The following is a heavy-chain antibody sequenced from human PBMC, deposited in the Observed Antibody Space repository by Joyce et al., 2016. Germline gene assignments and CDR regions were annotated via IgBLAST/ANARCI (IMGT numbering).Heavy chain of an antibody. J-gene: IGHJ5*02. D-gene: IGHD6-13*01. CDR1: GYIFNKYT. V-gene: IGHV1-3*01. CDR3: TRDPRYGSGWSTFDP. CDR2: INAENGVT. Sequence: QVQLVQSGAEVKKPGASVRVSCKTSGYIFNKYTLHWVRQAPGQRLEWMGWINAENGVTTYSQKFQGRVTITRDTSARTTYMELNSLTFGDTAVYYCTRDPRYGSGWSTFDPWGQGTLVTVSS.